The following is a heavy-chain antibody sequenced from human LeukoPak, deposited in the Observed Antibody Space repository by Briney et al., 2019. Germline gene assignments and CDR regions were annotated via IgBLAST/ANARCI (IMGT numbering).Heavy chain of an antibody. J-gene: IGHJ5*02. CDR3: ARLGCSSASCYAWGDLSWFDP. CDR2: ISAYNGNT. Sequence: ASVKVSCKASGYTFTSYGISWVRQAPGQGLEWMDWISAYNGNTNYAQKVQGRVTMTTDTSTSTAYMELRSLRSDDTAVYYCARLGCSSASCYAWGDLSWFDPWGQGTLVTVSS. CDR1: GYTFTSYG. D-gene: IGHD2-2*01. V-gene: IGHV1-18*01.